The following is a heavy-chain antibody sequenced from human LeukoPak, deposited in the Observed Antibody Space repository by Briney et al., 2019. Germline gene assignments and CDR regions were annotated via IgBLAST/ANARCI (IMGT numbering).Heavy chain of an antibody. CDR2: IYYSGST. V-gene: IGHV4-59*01. J-gene: IGHJ4*02. CDR3: ARSSLCGGDCYPDY. Sequence: SETLSLTCTVSGGSISSYYWSWIRQPPGKGLEWIGYIYYSGSTNYNPSLKSRVTISVDTSKNQFSLKLSSVTAADTAVYYCARSSLCGGDCYPDYWGQETLVTVSS. CDR1: GGSISSYY. D-gene: IGHD2-21*02.